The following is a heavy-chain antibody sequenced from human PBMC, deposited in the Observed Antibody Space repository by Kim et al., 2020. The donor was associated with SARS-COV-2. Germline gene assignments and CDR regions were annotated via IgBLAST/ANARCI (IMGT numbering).Heavy chain of an antibody. Sequence: KFQGRVTITADESTSTSYMELSSLRSEDTAVYYCARDQSPNWGRSSYFDYWGQGTLVTVSS. V-gene: IGHV1-69*01. J-gene: IGHJ4*02. CDR3: ARDQSPNWGRSSYFDY. D-gene: IGHD7-27*01.